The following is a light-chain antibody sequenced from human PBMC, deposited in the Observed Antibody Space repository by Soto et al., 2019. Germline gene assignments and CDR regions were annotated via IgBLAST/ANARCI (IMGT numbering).Light chain of an antibody. Sequence: DIVLTQTPLSSPVTLGQPASISCRSSQSLVHSDGNTYFHWLQQRPGQPPRLLIYKISKRFPGVPDRFSGRGVGTDFTLKISRVEAEDVRVYCSMQATQSYTFGQGTKMEIK. CDR3: MQATQSYT. V-gene: IGKV2-24*01. J-gene: IGKJ2*01. CDR2: KIS. CDR1: QSLVHSDGNTY.